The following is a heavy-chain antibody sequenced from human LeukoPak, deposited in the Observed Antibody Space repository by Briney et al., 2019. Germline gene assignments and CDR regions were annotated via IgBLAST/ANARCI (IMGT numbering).Heavy chain of an antibody. Sequence: PGGSLRLSCAASGFTFSSYWMSWVRQAPGKGLEWVSSISSSSSYIYYADSVKGRFTISRDNAKNSLYLQMNSLRAEDTAVYYCARASGIAVAGPTSYWGQGTLVTVSS. CDR3: ARASGIAVAGPTSY. D-gene: IGHD6-19*01. V-gene: IGHV3-21*01. J-gene: IGHJ4*02. CDR2: ISSSSSYI. CDR1: GFTFSSYW.